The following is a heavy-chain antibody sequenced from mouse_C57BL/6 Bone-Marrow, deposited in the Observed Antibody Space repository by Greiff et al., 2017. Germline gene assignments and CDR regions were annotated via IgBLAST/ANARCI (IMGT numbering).Heavy chain of an antibody. CDR1: GYTFTSYD. J-gene: IGHJ3*01. V-gene: IGHV1-85*01. D-gene: IGHD1-3*01. CDR3: AREEWWFAY. Sequence: QVQLKESGPELVQPGASVKLSCKASGYTFTSYDINWVKQRPGQGLEWIGWIYPRDGSTKYNAKFKGKATLNVDTSSSTSYMELHSLTSEDSAVYFCAREEWWFAYWVQGTLVTVSA. CDR2: IYPRDGST.